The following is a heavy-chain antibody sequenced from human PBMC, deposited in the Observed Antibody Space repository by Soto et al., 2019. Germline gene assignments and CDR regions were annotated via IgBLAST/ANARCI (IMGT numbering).Heavy chain of an antibody. J-gene: IGHJ5*02. D-gene: IGHD2-21*02. V-gene: IGHV4-34*01. CDR3: ARDQGVVVTADNWFDP. CDR1: GGSFSGDY. CDR2: INHSGST. Sequence: PSETLSLTCVVFGGSFSGDYWSWIRQSPGKGLEWIGEINHSGSTNYNPSLKSRVSISVDTSKKQISLKLSSVTAADTAVYFCARDQGVVVTADNWFDPWGQGILVTVSS.